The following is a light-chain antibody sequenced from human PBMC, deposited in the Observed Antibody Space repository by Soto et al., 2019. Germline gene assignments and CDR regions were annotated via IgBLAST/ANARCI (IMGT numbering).Light chain of an antibody. J-gene: IGLJ3*02. V-gene: IGLV2-14*01. CDR1: SSDDGGYNY. CDR3: SSYTSSSTLWV. Sequence: QSALTQPASVSGSPGQSSTISCTGTSSDDGGYNYVSWYQQHPGKAPKLMIYEVSNRPSGVSNRFSGSKSGNTASLTISGLQAEDEADYYYSSYTSSSTLWVFGGGTKVTVL. CDR2: EVS.